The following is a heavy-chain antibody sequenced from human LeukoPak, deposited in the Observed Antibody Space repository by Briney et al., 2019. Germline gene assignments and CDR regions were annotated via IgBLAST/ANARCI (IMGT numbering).Heavy chain of an antibody. Sequence: SETLSLTCTVSGNSFGNYYWSWIRQPAGKGLEWIGRIYTSGSTTYNPSLKSRVTMSVDTSKNQFSLKLSSVTAADTAVYYCTRDTGTTGEVKFDPWGQGTLVTVSS. CDR2: IYTSGST. D-gene: IGHD4-17*01. CDR3: TRDTGTTGEVKFDP. CDR1: GNSFGNYY. V-gene: IGHV4-4*07. J-gene: IGHJ5*02.